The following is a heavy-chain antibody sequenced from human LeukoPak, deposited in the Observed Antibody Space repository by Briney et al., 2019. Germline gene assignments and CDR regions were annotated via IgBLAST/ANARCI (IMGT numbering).Heavy chain of an antibody. Sequence: ASVKVSCKASGFTFTSSAVQWVRQARGQRLEWIGWIVVGSGNTNYAQKFQERVTITRDMSTSTAYMELSSLRSEDTAVYYCAADLLNRHCSSTSCYMDVWGKGPTVTVPS. CDR3: AADLLNRHCSSTSCYMDV. CDR2: IVVGSGNT. CDR1: GFTFTSSA. J-gene: IGHJ6*03. D-gene: IGHD2-2*01. V-gene: IGHV1-58*01.